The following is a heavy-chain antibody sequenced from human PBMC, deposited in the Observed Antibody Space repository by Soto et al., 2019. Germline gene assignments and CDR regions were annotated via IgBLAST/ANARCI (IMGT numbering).Heavy chain of an antibody. V-gene: IGHV3-64*01. J-gene: IGHJ4*02. CDR3: ARRIYDISSGYDY. CDR1: GFTFSRHA. Sequence: PGGSLRLSCAASGFTFSRHAMHWVRQAPGKGLEYVSAINNNGDRTYYANSVKGRFTISRDNSKNTLYLQVGSLRTEDMAVYYCARRIYDISSGYDYWGQGTLVTVSS. CDR2: INNNGDRT. D-gene: IGHD3-16*01.